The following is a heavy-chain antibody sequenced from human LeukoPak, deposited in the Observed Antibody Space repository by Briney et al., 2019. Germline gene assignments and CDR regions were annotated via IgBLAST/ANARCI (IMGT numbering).Heavy chain of an antibody. CDR3: ARDTALIGAAFGGLGYFDY. CDR1: GGSISSYY. Sequence: SETLSLTCTVSGGSISSYYWSWIRQPPGKGLEWIGYIYYSGSTNYNPSLKSRVTISVDTSKNQFSLKLSSVTAADTAVYYCARDTALIGAAFGGLGYFDYWGQGTLVTVSS. D-gene: IGHD6-13*01. J-gene: IGHJ4*02. CDR2: IYYSGST. V-gene: IGHV4-59*01.